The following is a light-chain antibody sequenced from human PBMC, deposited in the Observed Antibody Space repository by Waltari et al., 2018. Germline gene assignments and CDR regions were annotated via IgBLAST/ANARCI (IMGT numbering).Light chain of an antibody. CDR1: TWAVIRNYY. J-gene: IGLJ3*02. CDR3: ALYYGNARWV. V-gene: IGLV7-43*01. Sequence: QTVVTQEPSLTVSRGGTVTLTSTPTTWAVIRNYYPNWFQQKPGQAPTSLIYDANKRHSCAPARFSGSLLGDKAALTLSRPLPEDEADYYCALYYGNARWVFGGGTKLTVL. CDR2: DAN.